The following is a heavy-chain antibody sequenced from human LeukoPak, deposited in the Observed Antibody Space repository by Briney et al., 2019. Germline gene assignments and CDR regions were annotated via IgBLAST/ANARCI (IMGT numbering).Heavy chain of an antibody. Sequence: GGSLRLSCAASGFTFSDYYMSWIRQAPGKGLEWVSYISSGGSTIYYADSVKDRFTISRDNAKNSLYLQVNSLRAEDTAVYYCARVGGYLSWFDPWGQGTLVTVSS. D-gene: IGHD2-15*01. CDR3: ARVGGYLSWFDP. CDR1: GFTFSDYY. CDR2: ISSGGSTI. J-gene: IGHJ5*02. V-gene: IGHV3-11*01.